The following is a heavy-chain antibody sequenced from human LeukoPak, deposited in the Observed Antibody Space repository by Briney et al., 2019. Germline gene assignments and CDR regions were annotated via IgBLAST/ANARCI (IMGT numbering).Heavy chain of an antibody. CDR3: ARDRGYYYGSGSSNDAFDI. J-gene: IGHJ3*02. CDR1: GFTFSSYA. D-gene: IGHD3-10*01. CDR2: IYSGGST. Sequence: PGGSLRLSCAASGFTFSSYAMSWVRQAPGKGLEWVSVIYSGGSTYYADSVKGRFTISRDNSKNTLYLQMNSLRAEDTAVYYCARDRGYYYGSGSSNDAFDIRGQGTMVTVSS. V-gene: IGHV3-66*01.